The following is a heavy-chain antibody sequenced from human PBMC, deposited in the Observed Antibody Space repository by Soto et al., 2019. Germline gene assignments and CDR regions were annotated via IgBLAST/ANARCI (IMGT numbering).Heavy chain of an antibody. Sequence: TLSLTCTVSGGSISSGDYYWSWIRQPPGKGREWIGYIYYSGSTYYNPSLKSRVTISVDTSKNQFSLKLSSVTAADTAVYYCARDPGFTIFGVVIGPSYYYYGMDVWGQGTTVTVSS. V-gene: IGHV4-30-4*01. CDR3: ARDPGFTIFGVVIGPSYYYYGMDV. D-gene: IGHD3-3*01. J-gene: IGHJ6*02. CDR1: GGSISSGDYY. CDR2: IYYSGST.